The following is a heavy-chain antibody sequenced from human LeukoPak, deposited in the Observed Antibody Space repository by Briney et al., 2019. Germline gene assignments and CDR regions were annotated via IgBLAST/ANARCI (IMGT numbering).Heavy chain of an antibody. V-gene: IGHV4-39*01. CDR1: GGSISSSSYY. J-gene: IGHJ5*02. D-gene: IGHD2-8*01. CDR3: ASSMVYGRWFDP. Sequence: SETLSLTCTVSGGSISSSSYYWGWIRQPPGKGLEWIGSIYYSGSTYYNPSLKSRVTISVDTSKNQFSLKLSSVTAADTAVYYCASSMVYGRWFDPWGQGTLVTVSS. CDR2: IYYSGST.